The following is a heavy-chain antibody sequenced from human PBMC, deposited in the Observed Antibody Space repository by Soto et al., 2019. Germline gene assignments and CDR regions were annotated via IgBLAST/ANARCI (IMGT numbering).Heavy chain of an antibody. CDR2: IYYSGST. V-gene: IGHV4-39*01. D-gene: IGHD3-3*01. Sequence: QLQLQESGPGLVKPSETLSLTCTVSGGSISSSSYYWGWIRQPPGKVLEWIGSIYYSGSTYYNPSLKSRVTISVDTSKNQFSLKLSSVTAADTAVYYCARHNYDFWSGSYYYYYMDVWGKGTTVTVSS. CDR3: ARHNYDFWSGSYYYYYMDV. J-gene: IGHJ6*03. CDR1: GGSISSSSYY.